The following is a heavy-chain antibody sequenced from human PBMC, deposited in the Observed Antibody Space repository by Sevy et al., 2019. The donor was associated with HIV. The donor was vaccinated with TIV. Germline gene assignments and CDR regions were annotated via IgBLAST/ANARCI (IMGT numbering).Heavy chain of an antibody. CDR3: VREGVGGYSYGFDY. Sequence: GGSLRLSCAASGFTFSIYWMHWVRQVPGKGLVWVSRINSDGSSTRYADSVKGRFTFSRDNAKNTLYLQMNSLRAEDTAVYYCVREGVGGYSYGFDYWGQGTLVT. V-gene: IGHV3-74*01. D-gene: IGHD5-18*01. J-gene: IGHJ4*01. CDR1: GFTFSIYW. CDR2: INSDGSST.